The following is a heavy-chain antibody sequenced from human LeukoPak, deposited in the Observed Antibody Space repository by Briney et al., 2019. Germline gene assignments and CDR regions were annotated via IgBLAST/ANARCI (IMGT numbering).Heavy chain of an antibody. CDR3: ARYIVSYPHDAFDI. Sequence: PSETLSLTFTVSGFSISSGYYWGWVRQPPGEGPEWIGSIYHSGSTYYNPSLKSRVTISVDTSKKQFSLKLSSVTAADTAFYYCARYIVSYPHDAFDIWGQGTMVTVSS. D-gene: IGHD1-26*01. CDR2: IYHSGST. J-gene: IGHJ3*02. V-gene: IGHV4-38-2*02. CDR1: GFSISSGYY.